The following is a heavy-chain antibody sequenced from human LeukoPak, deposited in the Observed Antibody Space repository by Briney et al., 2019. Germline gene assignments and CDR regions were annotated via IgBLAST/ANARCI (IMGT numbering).Heavy chain of an antibody. Sequence: PSGTLSLTCAVSGGSISSSNWWSWVRQPPGKGLEWIGEIYHSGSTNYNPSLKSRVTISVDKSKNQFSLKLSSVTAADTAVYYCARESDSYYDSSGYYGYWGQGTLVTVSS. CDR2: IYHSGST. CDR1: GGSISSSNW. V-gene: IGHV4-4*02. D-gene: IGHD3-22*01. J-gene: IGHJ4*02. CDR3: ARESDSYYDSSGYYGY.